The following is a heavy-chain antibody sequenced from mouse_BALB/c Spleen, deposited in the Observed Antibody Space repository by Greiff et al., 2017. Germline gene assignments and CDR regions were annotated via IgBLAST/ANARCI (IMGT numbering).Heavy chain of an antibody. Sequence: VKLQESGAELVKPGASVKLSCKASGYTFTSYYMYWVKQRPGQGLEWIGEINPSNGGTNFNEKFKSKATLTVDKSSSTAYMQLSSLTSEDSAVYYCTRLGKPYYFDYWGQGTTLTVSS. J-gene: IGHJ2*01. V-gene: IGHV1S81*02. CDR3: TRLGKPYYFDY. D-gene: IGHD2-1*01. CDR2: INPSNGGT. CDR1: GYTFTSYY.